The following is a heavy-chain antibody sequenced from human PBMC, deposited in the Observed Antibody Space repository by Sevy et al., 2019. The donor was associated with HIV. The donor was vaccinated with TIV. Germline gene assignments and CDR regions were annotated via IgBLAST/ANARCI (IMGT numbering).Heavy chain of an antibody. CDR3: AKESYYDSRDPFDY. J-gene: IGHJ4*02. Sequence: GGSLRLSCAASGFTFSSYAMSWVRQAPGKGLEWVAAISGRGGSTYYADAVKGRFTISRDNSKNTLYLQMNSLRAEDTAVYYCAKESYYDSRDPFDYWGQGTLVTVSS. CDR1: GFTFSSYA. D-gene: IGHD3-22*01. V-gene: IGHV3-23*01. CDR2: ISGRGGST.